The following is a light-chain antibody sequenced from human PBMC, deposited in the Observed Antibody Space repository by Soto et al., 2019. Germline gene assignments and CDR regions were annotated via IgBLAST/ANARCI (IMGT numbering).Light chain of an antibody. CDR2: RAS. Sequence: EIVLTQSPDTLSLSPGERATLSCRASQSVSSSFLAWYHQKPGQAPRLLIYRASSRATGIPDRFTGSGSGTDFPLTISRLEPEDFAVYYWQQYESSPLTFGGGTKVELK. J-gene: IGKJ4*01. CDR1: QSVSSSF. CDR3: QQYESSPLT. V-gene: IGKV3-20*01.